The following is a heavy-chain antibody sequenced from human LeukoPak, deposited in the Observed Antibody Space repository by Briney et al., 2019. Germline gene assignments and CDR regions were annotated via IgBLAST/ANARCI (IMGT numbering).Heavy chain of an antibody. CDR2: ISYDGSNK. Sequence: HPGGSLRLSCAASGFTFSSYAMHWVRQAPGKGLEWVAVISYDGSNKYYADSVKGRFTISRDNAKNSLYLQMNSLRAEDTAVYYCAREPSGRYQPFDYWGQGTLVTVSS. J-gene: IGHJ4*02. CDR3: AREPSGRYQPFDY. CDR1: GFTFSSYA. V-gene: IGHV3-30-3*01. D-gene: IGHD1-26*01.